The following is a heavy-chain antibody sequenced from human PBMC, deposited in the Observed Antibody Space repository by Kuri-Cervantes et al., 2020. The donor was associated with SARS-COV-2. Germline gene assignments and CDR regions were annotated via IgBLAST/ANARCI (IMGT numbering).Heavy chain of an antibody. D-gene: IGHD3-3*01. Sequence: SLKVSCKASGFTFTSSAMQWVRQARGQRLEWIGWIVVGSGNTNYAQKFQERVTITRDMSTSTAYMELSSLRSEDTAVYYCAAVRPGGFLEWLSFDYWGQGTLVTVSS. CDR3: AAVRPGGFLEWLSFDY. J-gene: IGHJ4*02. CDR2: IVVGSGNT. V-gene: IGHV1-58*02. CDR1: GFTFTSSA.